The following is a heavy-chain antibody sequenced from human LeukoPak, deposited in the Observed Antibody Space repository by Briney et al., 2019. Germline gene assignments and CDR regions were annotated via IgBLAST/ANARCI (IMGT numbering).Heavy chain of an antibody. Sequence: PSETLSLTCTVSGGSISSSSYYWSWIRQPPGKGLEWIGEINHSGSTNYNPSLKSRVTISVDTSKNQFSLKLSSVTAADTAVYYCARGHLYGSSWGLDAFDIWGQGTMVTVSS. D-gene: IGHD6-13*01. CDR1: GGSISSSSYY. CDR2: INHSGST. V-gene: IGHV4-39*07. J-gene: IGHJ3*02. CDR3: ARGHLYGSSWGLDAFDI.